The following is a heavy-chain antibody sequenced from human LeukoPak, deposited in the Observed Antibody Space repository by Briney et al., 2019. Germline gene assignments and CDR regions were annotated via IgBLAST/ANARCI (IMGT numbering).Heavy chain of an antibody. J-gene: IGHJ4*02. CDR3: AGEDVVVPAAIDY. Sequence: SETLSLTCTVSGGSINNYYWSWIRQPAGKGLEWIGRIYTRGSTNYNPSLKSRVTMSVDTSKNQFSLKLSSVTAADTAVYYCAGEDVVVPAAIDYWGQGTLVTVSS. V-gene: IGHV4-4*07. D-gene: IGHD2-2*01. CDR2: IYTRGST. CDR1: GGSINNYY.